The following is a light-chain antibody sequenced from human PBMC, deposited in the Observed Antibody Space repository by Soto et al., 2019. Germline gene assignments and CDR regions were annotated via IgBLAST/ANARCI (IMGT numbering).Light chain of an antibody. J-gene: IGLJ1*01. CDR2: EVS. Sequence: QSVLTQPASVFGSPGQSITISCTGTSSDVGGYNFVSWYQQHPGKAPKLMIYEVSNRPSGVSNRFSGSKSGNTASLTISGRQPEDEADYYCSSYTTSGTVVFGTGTKVTVL. V-gene: IGLV2-14*03. CDR1: SSDVGGYNF. CDR3: SSYTTSGTVV.